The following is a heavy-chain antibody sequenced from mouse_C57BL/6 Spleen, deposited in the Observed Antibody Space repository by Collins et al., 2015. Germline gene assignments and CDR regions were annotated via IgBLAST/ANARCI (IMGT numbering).Heavy chain of an antibody. J-gene: IGHJ2*01. CDR1: GYTFTDYY. CDR3: ARGGGYDGKLYYFDY. D-gene: IGHD2-2*01. CDR2: IYPGSGNT. V-gene: IGHV1-76*01. Sequence: QVQLKQSGAELVRPGASVKLSCKASGYTFTDYYXNWVKQRPGQGLEWIARIYPGSGNTYYNEKFKGKATLTAEKSSSTAYMQLSSLTSEDSAVYFCARGGGYDGKLYYFDYWGQGTTLTVSS.